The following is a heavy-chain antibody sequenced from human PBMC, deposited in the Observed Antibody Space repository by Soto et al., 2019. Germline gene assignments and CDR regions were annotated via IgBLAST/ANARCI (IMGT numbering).Heavy chain of an antibody. CDR2: INHSGST. D-gene: IGHD6-6*01. V-gene: IGHV4-39*07. J-gene: IGHJ4*02. CDR1: GGSISSGDYY. Sequence: SETLSLTCTVSGGSISSGDYYWSWIRQPPGKGLEWIGEINHSGSTNYNPSLKSRVTISVDTSKNQFSLKLSSVTAADTAVYYCARDLRSIADHKNYFDYWGQGTLVTVSS. CDR3: ARDLRSIADHKNYFDY.